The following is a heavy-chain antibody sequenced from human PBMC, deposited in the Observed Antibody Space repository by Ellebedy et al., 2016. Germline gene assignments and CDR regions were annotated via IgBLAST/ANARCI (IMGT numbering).Heavy chain of an antibody. CDR1: GFTFSSYA. D-gene: IGHD6-13*01. CDR3: AKPGIAAAGTWGLSFDY. CDR2: ISGSGGST. Sequence: GESLKISCAASGFTFSSYAMSWVRQAPGKGLEWVSAISGSGGSTYYADSVKGRFTISRDNSKNTLYLQMNSLRAEDTAVYYCAKPGIAAAGTWGLSFDYWGQGTLVTVSS. V-gene: IGHV3-23*01. J-gene: IGHJ4*02.